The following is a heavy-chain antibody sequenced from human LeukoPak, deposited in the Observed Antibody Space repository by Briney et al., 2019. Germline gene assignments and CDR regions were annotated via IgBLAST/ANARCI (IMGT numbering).Heavy chain of an antibody. Sequence: QPGGSLRLSCAASGFTVSSNYMSWLRQAPGKGRAWVAVIYSGGSTYYADSVKGRFTISRDNSKNTLYLQMNSLRAEDTAVYYCARDRGEVAATYDAFDIWGQGTMVTVSS. CDR1: GFTVSSNY. CDR2: IYSGGST. J-gene: IGHJ3*02. CDR3: ARDRGEVAATYDAFDI. D-gene: IGHD2-15*01. V-gene: IGHV3-66*01.